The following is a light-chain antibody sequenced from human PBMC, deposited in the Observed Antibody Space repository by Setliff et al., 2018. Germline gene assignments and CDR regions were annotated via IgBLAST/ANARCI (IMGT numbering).Light chain of an antibody. CDR1: SDVGDSYNY. V-gene: IGLV2-14*03. Sequence: SDVGDSYNYVSWYQHYPGKAPKLMIYDVTNRPSGISNRFSGSKSGNTASLTISGLQAEDEALYYCSSYRSSSTLVVFGGGTKLTVL. J-gene: IGLJ2*01. CDR2: DVT. CDR3: SSYRSSSTLVV.